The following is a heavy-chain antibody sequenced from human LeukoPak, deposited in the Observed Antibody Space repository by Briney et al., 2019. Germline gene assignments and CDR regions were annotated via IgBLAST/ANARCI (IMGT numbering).Heavy chain of an antibody. CDR3: AKGFKLVLAGDYFDY. V-gene: IGHV3-9*01. J-gene: IGHJ4*02. D-gene: IGHD4/OR15-4a*01. CDR2: ISWNSGSI. Sequence: GGSLRLSCAASGFTFDDYAMHWVRQAPGKGLEWVSGISWNSGSIGYADSVKGRFTISRDNAKNSLYLQMNSLRAQDTALYYCAKGFKLVLAGDYFDYWGQGTMVTVSS. CDR1: GFTFDDYA.